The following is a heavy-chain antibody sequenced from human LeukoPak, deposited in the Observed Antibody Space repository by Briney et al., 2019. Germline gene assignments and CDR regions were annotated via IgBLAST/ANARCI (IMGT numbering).Heavy chain of an antibody. CDR2: IYYSGST. V-gene: IGHV4-59*01. Sequence: SETLSLTCTVSGGSISSYYWSWIRQPPGKGLEWIGYIYYSGSTNYNPSLKSRDTISVDTSENQFSLKLSSVTAADTAVYYCARGYCSSTSCYESYFDLWGRGTLVTVSS. J-gene: IGHJ2*01. CDR1: GGSISSYY. D-gene: IGHD2-2*01. CDR3: ARGYCSSTSCYESYFDL.